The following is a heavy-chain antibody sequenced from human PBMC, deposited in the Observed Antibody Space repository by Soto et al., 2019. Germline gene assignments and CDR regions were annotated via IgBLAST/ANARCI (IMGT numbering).Heavy chain of an antibody. D-gene: IGHD3-22*01. CDR1: GFTFSSYA. J-gene: IGHJ5*02. V-gene: IGHV3-23*01. Sequence: GGSLRLSCAASGFTFSSYAMSWVRQAPGKGLEWVSAISGSGGSTYYADSVKGRFTISRDNSKNTLYLQMNSLRAEDTAVYYCAKDHYYDSSGQNWFDPWGQGTLVT. CDR2: ISGSGGST. CDR3: AKDHYYDSSGQNWFDP.